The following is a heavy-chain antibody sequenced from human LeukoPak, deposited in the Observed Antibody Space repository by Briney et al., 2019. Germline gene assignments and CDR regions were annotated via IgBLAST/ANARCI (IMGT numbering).Heavy chain of an antibody. CDR3: ARGLEWELPSLDY. CDR1: GGSIISSSYY. CDR2: IYYSGNT. J-gene: IGHJ4*02. D-gene: IGHD1-26*01. Sequence: SETLSLTCTVPGGSIISSSYYWGWIRQPPGKGLEWIGSIYYSGNTDYNPSLKSRVTISVETSKNQFSLKLSSVTAADTAVYYCARGLEWELPSLDYWGQGTLVTVSS. V-gene: IGHV4-39*07.